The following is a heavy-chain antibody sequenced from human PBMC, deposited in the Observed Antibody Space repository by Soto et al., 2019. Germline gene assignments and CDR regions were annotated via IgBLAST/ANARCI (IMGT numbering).Heavy chain of an antibody. V-gene: IGHV1-18*01. J-gene: IGHJ4*02. D-gene: IGHD4-17*01. CDR1: GYTFTSYG. CDR2: ISAYNGNT. Sequence: VASVRGSCKACGYTFTSYGISWVRQAPGQGLEWMGWISAYNGNTNYAQKLQGRVTMTTDTSTSTAYMELRSLRSDDTAVYYCAREDDYGGSFDSRGQGTRVPVSS. CDR3: AREDDYGGSFDS.